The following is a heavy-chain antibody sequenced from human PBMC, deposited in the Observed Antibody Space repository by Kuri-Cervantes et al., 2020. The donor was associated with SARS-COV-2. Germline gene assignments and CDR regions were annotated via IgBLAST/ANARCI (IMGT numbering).Heavy chain of an antibody. V-gene: IGHV3-30*18. CDR2: ISYDGSNK. CDR3: AKTGVPKGSSPVDY. Sequence: GGSLRLSCAASGFTFSSYGMHWVRQAPGKGLEWVAVISYDGSNKYCADSVKGRFTISRDNSKNTLYLQMNSLRAEDTAVYYCAKTGVPKGSSPVDYWGQGPLVTVSS. J-gene: IGHJ4*02. D-gene: IGHD6-6*01. CDR1: GFTFSSYG.